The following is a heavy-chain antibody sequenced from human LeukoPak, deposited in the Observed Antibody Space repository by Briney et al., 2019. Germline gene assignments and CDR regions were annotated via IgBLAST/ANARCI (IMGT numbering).Heavy chain of an antibody. V-gene: IGHV3-23*01. CDR1: GFTFSNYA. CDR3: AKDGSGSYFPPYYFDY. Sequence: GGSLRLSCAASGFTFSNYAMSWVRQAPGQGLEWVSGISGSGGGTYYADSVKGRFTISRDNSKNTLYLQINSLRAEDTAVYYCAKDGSGSYFPPYYFDYWGQGTLVTVSS. CDR2: ISGSGGGT. D-gene: IGHD3-10*01. J-gene: IGHJ4*02.